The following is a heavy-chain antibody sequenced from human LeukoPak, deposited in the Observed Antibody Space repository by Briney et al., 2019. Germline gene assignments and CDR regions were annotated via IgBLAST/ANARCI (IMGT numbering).Heavy chain of an antibody. CDR1: GISFSNYA. D-gene: IGHD3-16*01. Sequence: PGGSLRLSCVASGISFSNYAMTWLRQRPGKGLEWVSGISDSGETTYYADSVKGRFTISRDNSKNTLFLQMNSLRVEDTAVYYCAKLWVVGDSSWFDPWGQGTLVTVSS. J-gene: IGHJ5*02. CDR2: ISDSGETT. V-gene: IGHV3-23*01. CDR3: AKLWVVGDSSWFDP.